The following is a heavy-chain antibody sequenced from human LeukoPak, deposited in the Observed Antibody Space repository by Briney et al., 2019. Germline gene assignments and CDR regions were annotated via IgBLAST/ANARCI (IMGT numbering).Heavy chain of an antibody. V-gene: IGHV4-59*12. CDR3: ARVGYCSGGSWCYVDY. Sequence: SETLSLTCTVSGGSISSYYWSWIRQPPGKGLEWIGYIYYSGSTNYNPSLKSRVTISVDTSKNQFSLKLSSVTAADTAVYYCARVGYCSGGSWCYVDYWGQGTLVTVSS. CDR1: GGSISSYY. D-gene: IGHD2-15*01. J-gene: IGHJ4*02. CDR2: IYYSGST.